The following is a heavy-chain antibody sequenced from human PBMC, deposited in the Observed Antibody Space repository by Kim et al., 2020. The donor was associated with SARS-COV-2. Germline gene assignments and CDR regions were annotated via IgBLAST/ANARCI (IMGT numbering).Heavy chain of an antibody. CDR2: IYYSGTS. CDR1: GGSVTTGGYF. Sequence: SETLSLTCTVSGGSVTTGGYFWIWIRQRPGKDLEWIVNIYYSGTSYYNPSLKSRLTMSIDASENQFSLRLTSVTAADTALYYCARGVGGYDSGPVVGRFDPWGQGILVTVSS. J-gene: IGHJ5*02. CDR3: ARGVGGYDSGPVVGRFDP. V-gene: IGHV4-31*03. D-gene: IGHD5-12*01.